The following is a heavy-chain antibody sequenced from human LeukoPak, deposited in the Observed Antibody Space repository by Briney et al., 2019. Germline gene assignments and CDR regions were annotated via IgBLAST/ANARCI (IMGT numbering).Heavy chain of an antibody. CDR1: GFTFSDHY. CDR3: AKVRRAVESFRDAFDI. Sequence: GGSLRLSCAASGFTFSDHYMTWIRQAPGKGLEWVSYISSRGSAIYYADSVKGRFTISRDNAKNSLYLQMNSLRAEDTAVYYCAKVRRAVESFRDAFDIWGQGTMVTVSS. V-gene: IGHV3-11*01. CDR2: ISSRGSAI. D-gene: IGHD6-19*01. J-gene: IGHJ3*02.